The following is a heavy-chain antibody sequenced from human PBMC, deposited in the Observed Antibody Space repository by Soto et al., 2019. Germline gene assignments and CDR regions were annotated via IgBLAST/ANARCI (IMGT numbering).Heavy chain of an antibody. CDR1: GFTFSDYY. D-gene: IGHD6-25*01. CDR3: ARGREAAADYFDF. Sequence: QVQLVESGGGLVKPGGSLRLSCAVSGFTFSDYYMTWIRQAPGKGLEWVSYISSSTSHTNYADSVKGRLTISRDNGKNSLCLQMNSLRAEDTAVYYCARGREAAADYFDFCGQGTLVTVSS. CDR2: ISSSTSHT. J-gene: IGHJ4*02. V-gene: IGHV3-11*05.